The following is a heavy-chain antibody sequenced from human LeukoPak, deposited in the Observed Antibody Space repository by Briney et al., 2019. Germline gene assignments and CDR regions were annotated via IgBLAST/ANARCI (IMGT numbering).Heavy chain of an antibody. D-gene: IGHD5-12*01. CDR3: ANGIVATTLFDY. CDR2: ISYDGSNK. J-gene: IGHJ4*02. CDR1: GFTFSSYG. V-gene: IGHV3-30*18. Sequence: PGRSLRLSCAASGFTFSSYGVHWVRQAPGKGLEWVAVISYDGSNKYYADSVKGRFTISRDNSKNTLYLQMNSLRAEDTAVYYCANGIVATTLFDYWGQGTLVTVSS.